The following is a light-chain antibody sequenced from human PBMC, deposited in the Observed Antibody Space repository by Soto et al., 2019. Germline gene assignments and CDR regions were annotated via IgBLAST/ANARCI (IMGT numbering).Light chain of an antibody. Sequence: IVLTQSPTTPSLSPGERPTLSCRASQSVSSYLAWYQQKPGQAPRLLIYDASNRATGIPARFSGSGYGTDFNLTISSLETEDVAVYYCQHYRSSPLTFGGGTKVDIK. V-gene: IGKV3-11*01. CDR1: QSVSSY. CDR2: DAS. CDR3: QHYRSSPLT. J-gene: IGKJ4*01.